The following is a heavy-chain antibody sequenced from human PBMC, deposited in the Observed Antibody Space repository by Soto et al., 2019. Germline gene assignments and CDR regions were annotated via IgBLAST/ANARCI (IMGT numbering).Heavy chain of an antibody. Sequence: QVQLVESGGGVVQPGRSLRLSCAASGFTFSSYGMHWVRQAPGKGLEWVAVISYDGSNKYYADSVKGRFTISRDNSQNTLYLQMNGLRAEDTAVYYCAKDRLGFLEWLLDYWGQGTLVTVSS. CDR1: GFTFSSYG. D-gene: IGHD3-3*01. V-gene: IGHV3-30*18. CDR2: ISYDGSNK. CDR3: AKDRLGFLEWLLDY. J-gene: IGHJ4*02.